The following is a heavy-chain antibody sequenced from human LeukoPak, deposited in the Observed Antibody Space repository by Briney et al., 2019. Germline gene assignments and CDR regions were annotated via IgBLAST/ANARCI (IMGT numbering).Heavy chain of an antibody. J-gene: IGHJ6*03. Sequence: PGGSLRHSCAASGFTFSSYAMHWVRQAPGKGLEYVSAISSNGGSTYYANSVKGRFTISRDNSKNTLYLQMGSLRAEDMAVYYCARGYDYYMDVWGKGTTVTVSS. CDR2: ISSNGGST. V-gene: IGHV3-64*01. CDR1: GFTFSSYA. CDR3: ARGYDYYMDV.